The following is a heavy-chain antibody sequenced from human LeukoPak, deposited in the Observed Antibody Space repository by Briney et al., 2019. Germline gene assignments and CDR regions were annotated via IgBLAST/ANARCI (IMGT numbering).Heavy chain of an antibody. Sequence: PGGSLRLSCAASGFSFSKFAMHWVRQAPGKGLEYVSAISSNGGSTYYANSVKGRFTISRDNSKNTLYLQMGSLRAEDMAVYYCARDRSSTTVTTVGVYWGQGTLVTVSS. CDR3: ARDRSSTTVTTVGVY. D-gene: IGHD4-17*01. V-gene: IGHV3-64*01. J-gene: IGHJ4*02. CDR2: ISSNGGST. CDR1: GFSFSKFA.